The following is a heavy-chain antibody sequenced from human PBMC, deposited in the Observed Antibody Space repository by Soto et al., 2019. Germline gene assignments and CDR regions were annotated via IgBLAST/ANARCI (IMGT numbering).Heavy chain of an antibody. V-gene: IGHV3-7*03. CDR2: IKQDGSEK. CDR3: ARLVAAGEFDY. CDR1: GFTFSSYW. Sequence: GGALRLSCAASGFTFSSYWMSWVRQAPGKGLEWVANIKQDGSEKYYVDSVKGRFTISRDNAKNSLYLQMNSLRAEDTAVYYCARLVAAGEFDYWGQGTLVTVSS. J-gene: IGHJ4*02. D-gene: IGHD7-27*01.